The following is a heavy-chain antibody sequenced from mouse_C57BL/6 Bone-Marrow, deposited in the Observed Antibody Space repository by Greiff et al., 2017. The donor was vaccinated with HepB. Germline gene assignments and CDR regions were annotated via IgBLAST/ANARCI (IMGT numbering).Heavy chain of an antibody. D-gene: IGHD1-1*01. Sequence: EVHLVESGGGLVKPGGSLKLSCAASGFTFSSYAMSWVRQTPEKRLEWVATISDGGSYTYYPDNVKGRFTISRDNAKNNLYLQMSHLKSEDTAMYYCARGATTVVVPFDYWGQGTTLTVSS. CDR1: GFTFSSYA. V-gene: IGHV5-4*01. CDR2: ISDGGSYT. J-gene: IGHJ2*01. CDR3: ARGATTVVVPFDY.